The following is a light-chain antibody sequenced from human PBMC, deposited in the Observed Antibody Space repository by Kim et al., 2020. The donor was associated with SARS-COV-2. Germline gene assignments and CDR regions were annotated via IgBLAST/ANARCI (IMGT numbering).Light chain of an antibody. V-gene: IGKV1-8*01. J-gene: IGKJ1*01. CDR2: AAS. CDR1: QGISSY. CDR3: QQYYSYPPT. Sequence: AIRMTQSPSSFSPSTGDRVTITCRASQGISSYLAWYQQKPGKAPKLLIYAASTLQSGVPSRFSGSGSGTDFTLTISCLQSEDFATYYCQQYYSYPPTFGQGTKVDIK.